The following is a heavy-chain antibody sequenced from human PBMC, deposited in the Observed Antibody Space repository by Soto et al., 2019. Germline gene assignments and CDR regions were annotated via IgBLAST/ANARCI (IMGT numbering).Heavy chain of an antibody. D-gene: IGHD1-7*01. Sequence: QVQLVQSGAEVKKPGSSVKVSCKASGGTFSSYAISWVRQAPGQGLEWMGGIIPIFGTSNYAQKFQGRVTITAHESTSTAYMEVSSLRSEYTAVYYCARSPPKGRNWNYAVLDYWGQGTLVTVSS. J-gene: IGHJ4*02. CDR2: IIPIFGTS. CDR1: GGTFSSYA. V-gene: IGHV1-69*01. CDR3: ARSPPKGRNWNYAVLDY.